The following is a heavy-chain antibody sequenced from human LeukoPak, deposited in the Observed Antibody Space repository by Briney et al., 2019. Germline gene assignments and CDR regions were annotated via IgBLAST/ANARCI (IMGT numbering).Heavy chain of an antibody. D-gene: IGHD3-22*01. V-gene: IGHV4-34*01. Sequence: PSETLSLTCAAYGGSFSGYYWSWIRQPPGKGLEWIGEINHSGSTNYNSSLKSRVTISVDTSKNQFSLELSSVTAADTAVYYCARGRYYYDSSGYRPLYRYYYYMDVWGKGTTVTVSS. CDR2: INHSGST. J-gene: IGHJ6*03. CDR1: GGSFSGYY. CDR3: ARGRYYYDSSGYRPLYRYYYYMDV.